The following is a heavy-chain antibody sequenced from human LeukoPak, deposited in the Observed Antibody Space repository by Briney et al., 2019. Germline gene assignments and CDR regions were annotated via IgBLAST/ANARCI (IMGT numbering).Heavy chain of an antibody. CDR2: INSDGSST. Sequence: GGSLRLSCAASGFTFSCYWMHWVRQAPGKGLVWVSRINSDGSSTSYADSVKGRFTISRDNAKNTLYLQMNSLRAEDTAVYYCARVGAYCSSTSCYLRGFDYWGQGTLVTVSS. V-gene: IGHV3-74*01. CDR1: GFTFSCYW. CDR3: ARVGAYCSSTSCYLRGFDY. J-gene: IGHJ4*02. D-gene: IGHD2-2*01.